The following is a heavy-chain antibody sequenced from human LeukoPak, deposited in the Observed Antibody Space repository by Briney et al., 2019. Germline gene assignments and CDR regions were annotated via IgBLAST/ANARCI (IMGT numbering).Heavy chain of an antibody. D-gene: IGHD6-6*01. V-gene: IGHV3-30*18. Sequence: GRALRLSCAASGFTFSSYGMHWVRQAPGKGLEWVAVISYDGSNKYYADSVKGRLTISRDNSKNTLYLQMNSLRAEDTAVYYCAKDFRPSGLDPWGQGTLVTVSS. CDR3: AKDFRPSGLDP. CDR2: ISYDGSNK. CDR1: GFTFSSYG. J-gene: IGHJ5*02.